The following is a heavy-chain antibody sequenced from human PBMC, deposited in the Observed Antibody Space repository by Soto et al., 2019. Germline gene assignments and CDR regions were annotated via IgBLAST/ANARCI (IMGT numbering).Heavy chain of an antibody. CDR3: AREALGYCSSTSCYRGYFDY. CDR1: GFTFSSYG. J-gene: IGHJ4*02. Sequence: GGSLRLSCAASGFTFSSYGMHWVRQAPGKGLEWVAVIWYDGSNKYYADSVKGRFTISRDNSKNTLYLQMNSLRAEDTAVYYCAREALGYCSSTSCYRGYFDYWGQGTLVTVSS. V-gene: IGHV3-33*08. D-gene: IGHD2-2*02. CDR2: IWYDGSNK.